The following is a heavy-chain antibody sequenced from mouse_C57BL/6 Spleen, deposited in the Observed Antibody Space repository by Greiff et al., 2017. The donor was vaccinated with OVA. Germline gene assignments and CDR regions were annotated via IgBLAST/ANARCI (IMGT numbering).Heavy chain of an antibody. Sequence: QVQLQQPGAELVMPGASVKLSCKASGYTFTSYWMHWVKQRPGQGLEWIGEIDPSDSYTNYNQKFKGKSTLTVDKSSSTAYMQLSSLTSEDSAVYYCATGGGYYPRDDWGQGTSVTAAS. CDR1: GYTFTSYW. D-gene: IGHD2-3*01. CDR2: IDPSDSYT. V-gene: IGHV1-69*01. CDR3: ATGGGYYPRDD. J-gene: IGHJ4*01.